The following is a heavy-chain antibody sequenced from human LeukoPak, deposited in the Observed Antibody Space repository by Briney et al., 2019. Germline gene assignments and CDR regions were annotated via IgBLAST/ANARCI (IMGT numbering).Heavy chain of an antibody. CDR2: IYHSGST. CDR3: ARISDDYYDSSGYFDY. J-gene: IGHJ4*02. Sequence: SETLSLTCAVSGYSISSGYYWGWIRQPPGKGLEWIGSIYHSGSTYYNPSLKSRVTISVDTSKNQFSLKLSSVTAADTAVYYCARISDDYYDSSGYFDYWGQGTLVTVSS. CDR1: GYSISSGYY. V-gene: IGHV4-38-2*01. D-gene: IGHD3-22*01.